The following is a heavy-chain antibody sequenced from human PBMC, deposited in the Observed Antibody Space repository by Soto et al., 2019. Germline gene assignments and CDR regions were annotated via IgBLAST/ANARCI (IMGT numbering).Heavy chain of an antibody. Sequence: PSETLSLTCAVSGGYIISGTFSWTLIRQPPGKGLEFIGSIYYTGNTYYNLSLKSRVTISVDRSKNHFSLNLNSLPAADTAMYYCTSGTFFRKGYYDDTDYNFFESWGQKTLGTVS. D-gene: IGHD3-22*01. V-gene: IGHV4-30-2*01. CDR3: TSGTFFRKGYYDDTDYNFFES. CDR1: GGYIISGTFS. J-gene: IGHJ4*02. CDR2: IYYTGNT.